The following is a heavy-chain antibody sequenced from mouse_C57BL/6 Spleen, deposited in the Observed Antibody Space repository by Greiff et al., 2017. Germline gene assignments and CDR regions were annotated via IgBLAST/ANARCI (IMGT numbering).Heavy chain of an antibody. D-gene: IGHD1-1*01. Sequence: QVQLKQSGAELVKPGASVKMSCKASGYTFTSYWITWVKQRPGQGLEWIGDIYPGSGSTNYNEKFKSKATLTVDTSSSTAYMQLSSLTSEDSAVYYCERRRAITTVVGDYWGQGTTLTVSS. CDR3: ERRRAITTVVGDY. J-gene: IGHJ2*01. CDR1: GYTFTSYW. V-gene: IGHV1-55*01. CDR2: IYPGSGST.